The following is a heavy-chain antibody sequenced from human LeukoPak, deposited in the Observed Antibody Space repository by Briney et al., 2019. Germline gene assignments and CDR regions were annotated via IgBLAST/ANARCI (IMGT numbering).Heavy chain of an antibody. D-gene: IGHD3-10*01. CDR1: GFTFSSYS. Sequence: PGVSLRLSGAASGFTFSSYSMNWVRQAPGKGLEWVSSISSSSSYIYYADSVKGRFTISRDNAKNSLYLQMNSLRAEDTAVYYCANQPGGSGSSWGQGTLVTVSS. J-gene: IGHJ4*02. CDR2: ISSSSSYI. V-gene: IGHV3-21*01. CDR3: ANQPGGSGSS.